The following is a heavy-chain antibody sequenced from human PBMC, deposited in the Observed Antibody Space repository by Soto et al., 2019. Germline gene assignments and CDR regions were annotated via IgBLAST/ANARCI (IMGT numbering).Heavy chain of an antibody. V-gene: IGHV3-9*01. Sequence: GGSLRLSCAASGFTFDDYAMHWVRQAPGKGLEWVSGISWNSGSIGYADSVKGRFTISRDNAKNSLYLQMNSLRAEDTALYYCAKNYDFWSGYLGYWGQGTLVTVSS. J-gene: IGHJ4*02. CDR3: AKNYDFWSGYLGY. CDR1: GFTFDDYA. D-gene: IGHD3-3*01. CDR2: ISWNSGSI.